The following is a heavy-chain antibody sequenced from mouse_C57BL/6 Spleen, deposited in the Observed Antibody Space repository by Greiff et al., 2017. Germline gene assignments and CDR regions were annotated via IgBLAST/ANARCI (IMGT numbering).Heavy chain of an antibody. CDR3: ARRGSNFWFAY. J-gene: IGHJ3*01. CDR1: GYSFTGYY. V-gene: IGHV1-42*01. D-gene: IGHD4-1*01. CDR2: INPSTGGT. Sequence: EVQLVESGPELVKPGASVKISCKASGYSFTGYYMNWVKQSPEKSLEWIGEINPSTGGTTYNQKFKAKATLTVDKSSSTAYMQLKSLTSEDSAVYYCARRGSNFWFAYWGQGTLVTVSA.